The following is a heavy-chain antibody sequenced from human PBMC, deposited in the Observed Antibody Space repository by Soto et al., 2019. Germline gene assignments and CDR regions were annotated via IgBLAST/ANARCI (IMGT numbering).Heavy chain of an antibody. D-gene: IGHD2-21*02. V-gene: IGHV1-3*01. Sequence: QVQLVQSGAEVKKPGASVKVSCKASGYTFTSYAMHWVRQAPGQRLEWMGWINAGNGNTKYSQKFQGRVTITRDRSASTAYMELSSLRSEDTAVYYCASEYCGGDCYSAARYGMDVWGQGTTVTVSS. J-gene: IGHJ6*02. CDR1: GYTFTSYA. CDR3: ASEYCGGDCYSAARYGMDV. CDR2: INAGNGNT.